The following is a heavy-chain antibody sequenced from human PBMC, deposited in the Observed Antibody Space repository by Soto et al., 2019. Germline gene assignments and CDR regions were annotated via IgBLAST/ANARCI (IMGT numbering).Heavy chain of an antibody. CDR1: GYSFTKYH. V-gene: IGHV1-2*02. D-gene: IGHD1-1*01. CDR3: ARVAGHKNARFDT. Sequence: ASVKVSCKASGYSFTKYHMHWVRQAPGQGLEWMGWINPGSGVTNQAQKFQGRVTMTRDTSITTTYMELNSLTSDDTAVYYCARVAGHKNARFDTWGPGAMVTVYS. CDR2: INPGSGVT. J-gene: IGHJ4*02.